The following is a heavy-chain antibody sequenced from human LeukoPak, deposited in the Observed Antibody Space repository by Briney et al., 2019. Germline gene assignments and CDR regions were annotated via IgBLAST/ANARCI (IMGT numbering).Heavy chain of an antibody. D-gene: IGHD6-13*01. CDR3: ARVVAAARYYYYYMDV. J-gene: IGHJ6*03. CDR1: GGSISSSSYY. Sequence: SETLSLTCTVSGGSISSSSYYWGWIRQPPGKGLEWIGSIYYSGSTYYNPSLKSRVTISVDTSKNHFSLKLSSVTAADTAVYYCARVVAAARYYYYYMDVWGKGTTVTVSS. CDR2: IYYSGST. V-gene: IGHV4-39*07.